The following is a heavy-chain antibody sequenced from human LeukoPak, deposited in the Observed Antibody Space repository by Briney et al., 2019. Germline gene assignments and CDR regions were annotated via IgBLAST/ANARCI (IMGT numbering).Heavy chain of an antibody. D-gene: IGHD1-26*01. Sequence: SETLSLTCTVSGGSISSSSYYWGWIRQPPGKGLEWIGSIYYSGSTYYNPSLKSRVTISVDTSKNQFSLKLSSVTAADTAVYYCARDGGGGAAAYWGQGTLVTVSS. CDR1: GGSISSSSYY. CDR2: IYYSGST. CDR3: ARDGGGGAAAY. J-gene: IGHJ4*02. V-gene: IGHV4-39*02.